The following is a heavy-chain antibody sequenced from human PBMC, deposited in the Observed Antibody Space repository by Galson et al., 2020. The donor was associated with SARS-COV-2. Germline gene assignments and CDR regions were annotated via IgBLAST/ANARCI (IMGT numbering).Heavy chain of an antibody. J-gene: IGHJ4*02. Sequence: GGSLRLSCAASGFTFSNSAMSWVRQAPGRGLEWVSGISGSGGSTHYADSPKGRFTISRDNSKNTLYLQMNSLRAEDTAVYYCAKHPAYYYDSSLYYYCDDWGQGTLVTVSS. CDR1: GFTFSNSA. D-gene: IGHD3-22*01. CDR2: ISGSGGST. V-gene: IGHV3-23*01. CDR3: AKHPAYYYDSSLYYYCDD.